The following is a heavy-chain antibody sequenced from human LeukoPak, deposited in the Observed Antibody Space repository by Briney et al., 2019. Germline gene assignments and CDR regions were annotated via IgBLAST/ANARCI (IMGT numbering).Heavy chain of an antibody. V-gene: IGHV4-30-4*01. CDR3: ARDRKGLCDS. J-gene: IGHJ5*01. CDR1: GGSISSGDYY. Sequence: SQTLSLTCTVSGGSISSGDYYWRWLRQPPGKGLEWIVHIYYSGSTSYNPSLKTRVTISVDTSKNQFSLKLSSVTAADTAVYHCARDRKGLCDSWGQGTLVTVSS. D-gene: IGHD3-16*01. CDR2: IYYSGST.